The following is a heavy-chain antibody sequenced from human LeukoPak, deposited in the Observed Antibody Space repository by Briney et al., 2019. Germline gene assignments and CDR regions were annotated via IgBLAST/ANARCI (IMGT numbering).Heavy chain of an antibody. V-gene: IGHV3-48*04. CDR1: GFTFSSYT. J-gene: IGHJ4*02. D-gene: IGHD5-24*01. CDR3: ARLDEAFDN. CDR2: ISSSSRTI. Sequence: PGGSLRLSCAASGFTFSSYTMNWVRQAPGKGLECISAISSSSRTIYYADSVKGRFTISRDNAKNSLYLQMNSLRAEDTAVYYCARLDEAFDNWGQGTLVTVSS.